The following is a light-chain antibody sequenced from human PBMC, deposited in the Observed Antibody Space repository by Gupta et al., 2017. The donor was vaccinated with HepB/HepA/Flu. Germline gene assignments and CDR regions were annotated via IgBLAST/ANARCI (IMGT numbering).Light chain of an antibody. CDR3: QHEDRCPWT. Sequence: EIVMTQSPATLSVSPGGRATLSCRAGQSVSGHVAWYKQKPGQAPRLIIYDASTRAPGIPTSFSGSGSGTEFTLTISSLQSEDFGVYHCQHEDRCPWTFGQGTKVENK. CDR2: DAS. CDR1: QSVSGH. V-gene: IGKV3-15*01. J-gene: IGKJ1*01.